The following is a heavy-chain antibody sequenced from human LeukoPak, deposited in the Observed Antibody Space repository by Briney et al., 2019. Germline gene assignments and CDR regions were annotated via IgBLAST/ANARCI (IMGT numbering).Heavy chain of an antibody. CDR1: GGSISSYY. D-gene: IGHD5-24*01. J-gene: IGHJ4*02. CDR2: IYYSGST. CDR3: ARGGGWLQSSFDY. Sequence: PSETLSLTCTVSGGSISSYYWSWIRQPPGKGLEWIGYIYYSGSTNQNPSLKRRVTISVDTSKNQFSLKLSSVTAADTAVYYCARGGGWLQSSFDYWGQGTLVTVSS. V-gene: IGHV4-59*01.